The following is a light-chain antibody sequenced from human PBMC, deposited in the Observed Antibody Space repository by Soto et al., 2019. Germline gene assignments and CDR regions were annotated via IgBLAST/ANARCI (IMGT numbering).Light chain of an antibody. CDR2: GAS. CDR3: QQYNNWPRT. CDR1: QSVSSN. V-gene: IGKV3-15*01. J-gene: IGKJ1*01. Sequence: EIVMTQSQATRSVSPGERATLSCRASQSVSSNLAGYQQKPGQAPRLLIYGASTRATGIPARFSGSGSGTEFTLTISSLQSEDFAVYYCQQYNNWPRTFGQGTKVEIK.